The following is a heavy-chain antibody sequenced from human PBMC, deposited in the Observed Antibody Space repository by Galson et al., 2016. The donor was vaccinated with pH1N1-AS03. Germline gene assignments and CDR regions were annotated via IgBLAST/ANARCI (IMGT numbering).Heavy chain of an antibody. V-gene: IGHV4-38-2*01. Sequence: SETLSLTCEVSGYSIRSDYYWGWIRQPPGKGLEWIGSVHHSGATWHNPSHKSRVTISVGTSKNQFSLRVNPVTVADTAVYYCAAPGGGSYSYWGQGKLVTVSS. D-gene: IGHD2-21*01. CDR1: GYSIRSDYY. CDR3: AAPGGGSYSY. J-gene: IGHJ4*02. CDR2: VHHSGAT.